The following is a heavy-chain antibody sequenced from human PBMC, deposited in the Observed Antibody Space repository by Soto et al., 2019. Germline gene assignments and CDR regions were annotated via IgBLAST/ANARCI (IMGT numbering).Heavy chain of an antibody. J-gene: IGHJ4*02. CDR3: AGAKGIAVAPIDY. V-gene: IGHV1-69*06. Sequence: EASVKVSCKASGGTFSSYAISWVRQAPGQGLEWMGGIIPIFGTANYAQKFQGRVTITADKSTSTAYMELSSLRSEDTAVYYCAGAKGIAVAPIDYWGQGTLVTVSS. CDR2: IIPIFGTA. CDR1: GGTFSSYA. D-gene: IGHD6-19*01.